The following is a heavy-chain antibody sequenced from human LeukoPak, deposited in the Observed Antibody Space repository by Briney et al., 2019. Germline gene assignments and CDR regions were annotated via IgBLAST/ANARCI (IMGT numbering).Heavy chain of an antibody. J-gene: IGHJ5*02. D-gene: IGHD2-2*01. CDR2: IYYSRST. V-gene: IGHV4-59*01. CDR3: ARDLVPAATSYWFDP. Sequence: SETLSLTCTVSGGSISSYYWSWIWQPPAKGLERIGYIYYSRSTNYNPSLKSRVTISVVTSKNQFSLKLSSVTAADTAVYYCARDLVPAATSYWFDPWGQGTLVTVSS. CDR1: GGSISSYY.